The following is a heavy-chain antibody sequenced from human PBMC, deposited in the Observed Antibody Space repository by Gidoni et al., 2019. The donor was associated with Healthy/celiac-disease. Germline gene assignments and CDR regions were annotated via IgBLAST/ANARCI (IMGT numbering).Heavy chain of an antibody. V-gene: IGHV3-21*01. CDR3: ARVSSVGPFDY. CDR2: ISSSSSYI. D-gene: IGHD1-26*01. Sequence: EVQLVESGGGLVKPGGSLRRPRAASGFLFSSYSMTWGRQAPGKGLEWVAYISSSSSYIYYADSVKVRFAISRDNGKNSLYLQMNSLRAGDTAVYYCARVSSVGPFDYWGQGTLVTVSS. J-gene: IGHJ4*02. CDR1: GFLFSSYS.